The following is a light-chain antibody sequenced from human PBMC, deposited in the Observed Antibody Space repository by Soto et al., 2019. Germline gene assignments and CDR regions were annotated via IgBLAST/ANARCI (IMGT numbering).Light chain of an antibody. CDR3: SSYTSSTVV. CDR2: EVS. CDR1: SSDVGNYNF. Sequence: QSALTQPASVSGSPGQSITISCTGTSSDVGNYNFVSWYQHHPGKAPKLMIYEVSYRPSGVSNRFSGSKSGNTASLTISGLQAEDEADYYCSSYTSSTVVFGGGTKVTVL. J-gene: IGLJ2*01. V-gene: IGLV2-14*01.